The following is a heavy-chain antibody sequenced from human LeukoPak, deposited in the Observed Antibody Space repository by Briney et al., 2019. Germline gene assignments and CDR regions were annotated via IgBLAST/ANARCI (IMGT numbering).Heavy chain of an antibody. CDR1: GFTFSDCW. J-gene: IGHJ6*04. CDR3: ARCFWGSSYYGMDV. D-gene: IGHD7-27*01. CDR2: INSDESST. Sequence: GGSLRLSCAASGFTFSDCWMHWVRQAPGKGLVWVSRINSDESSTTYADSVKGRFTISRDNAKNTLYLQVNSLRPEDTAVYYCARCFWGSSYYGMDVWGKGTTVTVSS. V-gene: IGHV3-74*01.